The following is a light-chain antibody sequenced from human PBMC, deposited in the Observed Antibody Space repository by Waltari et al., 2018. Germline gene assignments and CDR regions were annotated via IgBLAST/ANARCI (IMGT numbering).Light chain of an antibody. V-gene: IGKV3-15*01. CDR2: GAS. Sequence: LSVSPGERAPLSCRASQSVSNHLAWYQQRPGQAPRLLIYGASSRAAGVPARFSGSGSGTEFTLSIDSLQSEDFALYFCQQYNSWPFTFGPGTQVDIK. CDR1: QSVSNH. J-gene: IGKJ3*01. CDR3: QQYNSWPFT.